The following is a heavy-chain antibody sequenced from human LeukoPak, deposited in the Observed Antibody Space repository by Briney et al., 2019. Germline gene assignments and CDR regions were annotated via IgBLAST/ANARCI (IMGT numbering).Heavy chain of an antibody. V-gene: IGHV4-34*01. CDR3: AVRGDHYNWFDP. J-gene: IGHJ5*02. D-gene: IGHD3-10*01. CDR1: RDSFCGSY. Sequence: PSETLSHTCADYRDSFCGSYWSSIRPPPGKGLEWIGEVNHSGGTNYHSCIKSRVNISVDTTKNQFSLKLSSVTAADTAVYYCAVRGDHYNWFDPWGQGTLVTVSS. CDR2: VNHSGGT.